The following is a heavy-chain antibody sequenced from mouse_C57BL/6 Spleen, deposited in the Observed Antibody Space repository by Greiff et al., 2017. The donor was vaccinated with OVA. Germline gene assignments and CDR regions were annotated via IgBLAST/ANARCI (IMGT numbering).Heavy chain of an antibody. D-gene: IGHD2-4*01. Sequence: EVKVVESGEGLVKPGGSLKLSCAASGFTFSSYAMSWVRQTPEKRLEWVAYISSGGDYIYYADTVKGRFTISRDNARNTLYLQMSSLKSEDTAMYYCTRPHYDTGFYYAMDYWGQGTSVTVSS. CDR3: TRPHYDTGFYYAMDY. V-gene: IGHV5-9-1*02. CDR2: ISSGGDYI. J-gene: IGHJ4*01. CDR1: GFTFSSYA.